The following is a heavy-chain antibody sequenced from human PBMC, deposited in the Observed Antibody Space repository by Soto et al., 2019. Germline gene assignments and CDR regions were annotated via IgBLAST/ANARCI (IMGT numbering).Heavy chain of an antibody. J-gene: IGHJ4*02. CDR3: ARQYAAFDY. Sequence: EVQLVQSGAEVKKPGESLKISCKGSGYNFNTYWIGWVRRMPGKGLEWMGIIYPADSDTRYNPSFQGQVTISADKSVSTAYLQWSSLEASDTAIYYCARQYAAFDYWGQGTLVTVSS. V-gene: IGHV5-51*01. CDR1: GYNFNTYW. D-gene: IGHD2-2*01. CDR2: IYPADSDT.